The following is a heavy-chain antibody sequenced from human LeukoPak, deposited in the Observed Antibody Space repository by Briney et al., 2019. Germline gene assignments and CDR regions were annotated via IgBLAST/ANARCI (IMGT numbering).Heavy chain of an antibody. CDR1: GYAFTSYG. D-gene: IGHD6-13*01. V-gene: IGHV1-18*01. J-gene: IGHJ5*02. CDR2: ISAYNGKT. Sequence: GASVKVSCRASGYAFTSYGISWVRQAPGQGLEWMGWISAYNGKTNYAQKLQGRVTMTRDMSTRTVYMELSSLRSEDTAVYYCARGRGPSSSWYWNTYNWFDPWGQGTLVTVSS. CDR3: ARGRGPSSSWYWNTYNWFDP.